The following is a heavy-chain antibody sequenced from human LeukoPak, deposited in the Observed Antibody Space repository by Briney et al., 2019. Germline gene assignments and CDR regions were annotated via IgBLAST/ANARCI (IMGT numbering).Heavy chain of an antibody. Sequence: PGGSLRLSCAASGFTFSDYYMNWVRRAPGKGLEWVSSISTSSSYIYYADSVRGRFTISRDNSKNTLYLEMNSLRVEDAALYYCTKEGASLGSGYFDCWGQGTRVTVSS. CDR3: TKEGASLGSGYFDC. CDR1: GFTFSDYY. V-gene: IGHV3-21*04. D-gene: IGHD3-10*01. CDR2: ISTSSSYI. J-gene: IGHJ4*02.